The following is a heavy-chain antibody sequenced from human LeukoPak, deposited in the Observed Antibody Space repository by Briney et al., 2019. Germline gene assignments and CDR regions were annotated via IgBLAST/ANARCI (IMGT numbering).Heavy chain of an antibody. CDR3: ATYDLPPNGMGV. V-gene: IGHV3-7*01. J-gene: IGHJ6*02. CDR2: IKGDGDEK. Sequence: GGSLRLSCAASGFTVSRNSMSWVRQAPGKGLEWVANIKGDGDEKYYVDSVKGRFTISRDNAENSIYLEMNSLRDEDTALYYCATYDLPPNGMGVWGRGTSVTVSS. CDR1: GFTVSRNS. D-gene: IGHD3-3*01.